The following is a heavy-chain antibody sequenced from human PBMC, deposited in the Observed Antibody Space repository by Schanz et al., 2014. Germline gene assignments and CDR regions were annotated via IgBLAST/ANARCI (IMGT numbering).Heavy chain of an antibody. CDR3: RVWFGELRLDY. CDR1: GGSSSDCY. J-gene: IGHJ4*02. Sequence: QVQLPQWGAGLLKASETLSLTCAVYGGSSSDCYWSWIRQPPGKGLEWIGEINHSASTKYNPSLKSLVTMSQDTSKNQFSLKLSSVTAADTAVYYCRVWFGELRLDYWGQGTLVTVSS. CDR2: INHSAST. V-gene: IGHV4-34*01. D-gene: IGHD3-10*01.